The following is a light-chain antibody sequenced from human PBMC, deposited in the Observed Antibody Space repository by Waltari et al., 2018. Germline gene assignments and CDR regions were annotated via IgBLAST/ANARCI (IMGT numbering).Light chain of an antibody. CDR2: RAS. CDR1: QSVSTW. Sequence: DIQLTQSPSTLPASVGDRVTITCRASQSVSTWLAWYQQKPGKAPKLLIYRASILESGVPSRFSGSGSGTEFTLAISSLQPEDFATYFCQHYNTYPPTFGQGTRVELK. J-gene: IGKJ1*01. CDR3: QHYNTYPPT. V-gene: IGKV1-5*03.